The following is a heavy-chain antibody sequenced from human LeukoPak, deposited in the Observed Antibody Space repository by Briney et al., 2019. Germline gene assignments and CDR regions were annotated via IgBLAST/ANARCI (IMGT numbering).Heavy chain of an antibody. D-gene: IGHD3-10*01. V-gene: IGHV4-4*01. J-gene: IGHJ4*02. CDR3: ASCLFDYYYFDQ. CDR2: IYHSGTT. Sequence: PAALSLTCAVSGASITSHNWWSWLRQSPGKGLEWIGEIYHSGTTNYSPSLKSRVTISVDKSKNQLSLRLTSVTAADTAVYFCASCLFDYYYFDQWGQGTLVTVSS. CDR1: GASITSHNW.